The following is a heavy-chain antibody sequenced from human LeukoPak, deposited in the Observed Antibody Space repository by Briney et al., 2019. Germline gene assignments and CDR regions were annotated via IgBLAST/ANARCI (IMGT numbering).Heavy chain of an antibody. Sequence: SETLSLTCTVSGGSISSYYWSWIRQPPGKGLEWIGYIYYSGSTNYNPSLKSRVTISVDTSKNQFSLKLSSVTAADTAVYYCARDGDYGDYGLAFDIWGQGTMVTVSS. CDR1: GGSISSYY. V-gene: IGHV4-59*01. CDR3: ARDGDYGDYGLAFDI. D-gene: IGHD4-17*01. J-gene: IGHJ3*02. CDR2: IYYSGST.